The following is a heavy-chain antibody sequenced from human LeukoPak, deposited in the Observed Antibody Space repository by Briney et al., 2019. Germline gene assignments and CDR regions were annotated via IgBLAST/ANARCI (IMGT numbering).Heavy chain of an antibody. CDR2: IYPGDSDT. CDR3: ASSNSLYYFDY. Sequence: GESLKVSCKGSGYIFTSYWIGWVRQMPGKGLEWMGIIYPGDSDTRYSPSFQGQVTISADKSISTAYLQWSSLKASDTAMYYCASSNSLYYFDYWGQGTLVTVSS. CDR1: GYIFTSYW. V-gene: IGHV5-51*01. J-gene: IGHJ4*02. D-gene: IGHD2/OR15-2a*01.